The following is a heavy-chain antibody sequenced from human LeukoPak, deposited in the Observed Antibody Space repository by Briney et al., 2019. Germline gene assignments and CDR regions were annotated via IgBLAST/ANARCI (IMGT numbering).Heavy chain of an antibody. CDR3: ARHVGADSSSGVDY. V-gene: IGHV4-34*01. Sequence: PSETLSLTCAVYGGSFSGYYWSWIRQPPGKGLERIGEINHSGSTNYNPSLKSRVTISVDTSKNQFSLKLSSMTAADTAVYYCARHVGADSSSGVDYWGQGTLVTVSS. CDR2: INHSGST. J-gene: IGHJ4*02. CDR1: GGSFSGYY. D-gene: IGHD6-6*01.